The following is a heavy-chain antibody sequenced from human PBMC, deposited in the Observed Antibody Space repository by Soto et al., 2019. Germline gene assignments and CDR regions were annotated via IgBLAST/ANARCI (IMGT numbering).Heavy chain of an antibody. CDR3: AKDLDAYYGSGSALDY. CDR2: ISGSGGST. D-gene: IGHD3-10*01. Sequence: GGSLSLSCAASGFTLSSFTMSGVRPAPGKGLEWVSAISGSGGSTYYADSVKGRFTISRDNSKNTLYLQMNSLRAEDTAVYYCAKDLDAYYGSGSALDYWGREPWSPAP. V-gene: IGHV3-23*01. J-gene: IGHJ4*02. CDR1: GFTLSSFT.